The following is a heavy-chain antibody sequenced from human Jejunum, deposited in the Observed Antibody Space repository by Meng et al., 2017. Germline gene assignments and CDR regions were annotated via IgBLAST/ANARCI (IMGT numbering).Heavy chain of an antibody. CDR1: GGSVSSAAYY. D-gene: IGHD6-6*01. J-gene: IGHJ4*02. CDR2: IYYSGGT. Sequence: LETLSLTCTVSGGSVSSAAYYWNWIRQPPGKGLEWIGYIYYSGGTTYSPSLNSRVTISIDTAKNQVSLKVSSVTAADTAVYYCAHSSSSSSFGFDYWGQGTLVTVSS. CDR3: AHSSSSSSFGFDY. V-gene: IGHV4-61*08.